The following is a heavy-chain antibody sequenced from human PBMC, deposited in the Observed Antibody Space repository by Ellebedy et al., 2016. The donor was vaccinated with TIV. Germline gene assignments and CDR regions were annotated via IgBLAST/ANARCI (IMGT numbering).Heavy chain of an antibody. CDR1: GFIFSSFS. J-gene: IGHJ3*02. CDR3: VRDLHWAFDI. Sequence: GESLKISCSASGFIFSSFSMNWVRQAPGKGLEWVSYIPRDSDAMSYADSVKGRFTISRDNAKNSRYLQMNSLRDADTAVYYCVRDLHWAFDIWGQGTVVTVSS. V-gene: IGHV3-48*02. CDR2: IPRDSDAM. D-gene: IGHD1-1*01.